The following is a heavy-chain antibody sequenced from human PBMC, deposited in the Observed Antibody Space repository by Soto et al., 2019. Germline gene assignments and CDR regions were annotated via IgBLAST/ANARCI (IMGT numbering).Heavy chain of an antibody. V-gene: IGHV1-69*02. D-gene: IGHD2-15*01. J-gene: IGHJ5*02. CDR1: GGTFSSYT. CDR2: IIPILGIA. Sequence: SVKVSCKASGGTFSSYTISWVRQAPGQGLEWMGRIIPILGIANYAQKFQGRVTITADKSTSTAYMELSSLRSEDTAVYYCARVPCSGGSCYSVVWFDPWGQGTLVTVSS. CDR3: ARVPCSGGSCYSVVWFDP.